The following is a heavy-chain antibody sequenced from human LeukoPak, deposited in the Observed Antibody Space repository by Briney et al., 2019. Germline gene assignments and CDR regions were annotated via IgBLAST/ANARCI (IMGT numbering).Heavy chain of an antibody. D-gene: IGHD6-19*01. V-gene: IGHV3-74*01. Sequence: GGSLRLSCAVSGFTFSSYWMHWVRQAPGKELVWVSRINNDGSTTAYADSVKGRFTISRDNTKNTLYLQMNSLRAEDTAVYYCARTYSSFDYWGQGTLVTVSS. CDR3: ARTYSSFDY. J-gene: IGHJ4*02. CDR2: INNDGSTT. CDR1: GFTFSSYW.